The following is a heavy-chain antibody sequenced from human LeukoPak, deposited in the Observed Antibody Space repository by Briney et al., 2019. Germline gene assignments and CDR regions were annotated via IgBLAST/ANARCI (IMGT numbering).Heavy chain of an antibody. CDR2: ISGSGGST. CDR1: GFTFSSYA. CDR3: AKSLYYDILTGDYGMDV. J-gene: IGHJ6*02. D-gene: IGHD3-9*01. Sequence: GASLRLSCAASGFTFSSYAMSWVRQAPGKGLEWVSAISGSGGSTYYADSVKGRFTISRDNSKNTLYLQMNSLRVEDTAVYYCAKSLYYDILTGDYGMDVWGQGTTVSVSS. V-gene: IGHV3-23*01.